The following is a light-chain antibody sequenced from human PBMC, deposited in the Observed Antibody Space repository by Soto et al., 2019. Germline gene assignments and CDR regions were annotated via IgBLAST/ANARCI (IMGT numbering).Light chain of an antibody. Sequence: DIQMTQSPSTLSASVGDRVTITCRASQTINTWLAWYQQKPGKAPKVLIFDASSLKTGVPSRFSGSGSGTEFTLTISNLQPDDFATYYCHLYYSDSSGPLGQVTKLDIK. CDR1: QTINTW. V-gene: IGKV1-5*01. J-gene: IGKJ1*01. CDR3: HLYYSDSSGP. CDR2: DAS.